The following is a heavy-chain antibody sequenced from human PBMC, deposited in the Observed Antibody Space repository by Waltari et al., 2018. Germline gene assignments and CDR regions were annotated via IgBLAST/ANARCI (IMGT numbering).Heavy chain of an antibody. CDR2: INQSGST. CDR1: GGSFSGYY. CDR3: SREGGKLEERWPPNWFYP. Sequence: QVQLQQWGAGLLKPSETLSLTCAVYGGSFSGYYWSWIRQPPGKGLEWIGEINQSGSTNFNPSLNSRVTISVDTSKNQFSLKLSSVTAADTAVYYCSREGGKLEERWPPNWFYPWGQGTLVTVSS. J-gene: IGHJ5*02. D-gene: IGHD1-1*01. V-gene: IGHV4-34*01.